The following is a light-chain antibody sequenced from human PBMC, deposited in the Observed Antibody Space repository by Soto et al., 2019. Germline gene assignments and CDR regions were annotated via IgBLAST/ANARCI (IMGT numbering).Light chain of an antibody. V-gene: IGLV2-14*01. J-gene: IGLJ1*01. CDR1: SSDIYAYDY. CDR3: GSYAGSDTFV. CDR2: GVN. Sequence: QSVLTQPSSVSGSPGQSITITCTGTSSDIYAYDYVSWYQQHPGKAPKVVISGVNIRPSGVSSRLSGSKSGNTASLTISGLQAEDEAEYFCGSYAGSDTFVFGTGTKVTVL.